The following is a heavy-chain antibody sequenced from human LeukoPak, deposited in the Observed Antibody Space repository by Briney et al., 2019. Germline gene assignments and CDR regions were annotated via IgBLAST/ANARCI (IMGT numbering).Heavy chain of an antibody. J-gene: IGHJ3*02. V-gene: IGHV4-61*08. CDR2: IYYSGST. CDR1: GAAISTRDYY. Sequence: PSETLSLTCTVSGAAISTRDYYWSWIRQPPGKGLEWIGYIYYSGSTNYNPSLKSRVTISVDTSKNQFSLKLSSVTAADTAVYYCASLAGDYQGADAFDIWGQGTMVTVSS. D-gene: IGHD4-17*01. CDR3: ASLAGDYQGADAFDI.